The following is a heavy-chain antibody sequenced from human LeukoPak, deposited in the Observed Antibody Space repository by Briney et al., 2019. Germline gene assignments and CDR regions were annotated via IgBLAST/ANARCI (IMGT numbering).Heavy chain of an antibody. V-gene: IGHV4-30-2*01. CDR1: GGSISSGGYS. D-gene: IGHD5-24*01. CDR2: IYHSGST. J-gene: IGHJ5*02. Sequence: SQTLSLTCAVSGGSISSGGYSWSWIPQPPGKGLEWIGYIYHSGSTYYNPSLKSRVTISVDRSKNQFSLKLSSVTAADTAVYYCARQEMATIYNWFDPWGQGTLVTVSS. CDR3: ARQEMATIYNWFDP.